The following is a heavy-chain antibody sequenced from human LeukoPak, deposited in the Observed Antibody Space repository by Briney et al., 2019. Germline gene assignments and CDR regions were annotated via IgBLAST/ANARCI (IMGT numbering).Heavy chain of an antibody. D-gene: IGHD6-13*01. Sequence: KASQTLSLTCTVSGGSISSGSYYWSWIRQPAGKGLEWIGRIYTSGSTNYNPSLKGRVTISVDTSKNQFSLKLSSVTAADTAVYYCARDRRIAAAATGYYYGMDVWGQGTTVTVSS. CDR3: ARDRRIAAAATGYYYGMDV. CDR1: GGSISSGSYY. J-gene: IGHJ6*02. V-gene: IGHV4-61*02. CDR2: IYTSGST.